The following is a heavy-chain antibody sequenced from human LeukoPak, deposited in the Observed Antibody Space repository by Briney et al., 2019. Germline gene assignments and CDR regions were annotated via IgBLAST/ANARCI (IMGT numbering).Heavy chain of an antibody. Sequence: PSETLSLTCTVSGGSISSYYWSWIRQPPGKGLEWIGYIYYSGSTNYNPSLKSRVTISVDTSKNQFSLKLSSVTAADPAVYYCARDRYYYGSGSNWFDPWGQGTLVTVSS. CDR2: IYYSGST. CDR3: ARDRYYYGSGSNWFDP. D-gene: IGHD3-10*01. V-gene: IGHV4-59*01. J-gene: IGHJ5*02. CDR1: GGSISSYY.